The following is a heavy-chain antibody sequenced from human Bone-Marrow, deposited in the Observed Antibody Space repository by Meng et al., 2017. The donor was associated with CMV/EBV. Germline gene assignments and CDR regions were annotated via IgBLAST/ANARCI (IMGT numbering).Heavy chain of an antibody. D-gene: IGHD6-13*01. CDR3: ARDRRAAAAFVNYYGMDV. V-gene: IGHV3-30-3*01. Sequence: GGSLRLSCAASGFTFSSYAMHWVRQAPGKGLEWVAVISYDGSNKYYADSVKGRFTISRDNSKNTLYLQMNSLRAEDTAVYYCARDRRAAAAFVNYYGMDVWGQGTTVTGSS. CDR2: ISYDGSNK. J-gene: IGHJ6*01. CDR1: GFTFSSYA.